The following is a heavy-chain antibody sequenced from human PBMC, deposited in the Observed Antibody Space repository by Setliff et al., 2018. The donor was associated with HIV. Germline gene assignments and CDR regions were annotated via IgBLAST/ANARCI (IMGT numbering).Heavy chain of an antibody. J-gene: IGHJ4*02. CDR1: GGSISSYY. CDR2: IYASGST. D-gene: IGHD6-13*01. Sequence: SETLSLTCTVSGGSISSYYWSWIRQPPGKGLEWIGYIYASGSTNYSPSLKSRVTISIDTSKNQFSLKLNSMTAADTAVYYCATRPAGSYWYGVFDFWGRGMLVTVSS. CDR3: ATRPAGSYWYGVFDF. V-gene: IGHV4-4*08.